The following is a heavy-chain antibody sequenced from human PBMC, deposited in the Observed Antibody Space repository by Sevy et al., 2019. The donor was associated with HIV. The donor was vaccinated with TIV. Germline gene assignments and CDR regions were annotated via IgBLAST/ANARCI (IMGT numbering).Heavy chain of an antibody. Sequence: GGSLRLSCAASGFTFSSYAMNWVRQAPGKGLEWVSTISGSGGSTYYGVSVKGRFTISRDNSKNTVYLQMSSLRAEDTALYYCAKDRYDGSGYYPEGAFDIWGQGTKVTVSS. J-gene: IGHJ3*02. CDR1: GFTFSSYA. D-gene: IGHD3-22*01. CDR2: ISGSGGST. V-gene: IGHV3-23*01. CDR3: AKDRYDGSGYYPEGAFDI.